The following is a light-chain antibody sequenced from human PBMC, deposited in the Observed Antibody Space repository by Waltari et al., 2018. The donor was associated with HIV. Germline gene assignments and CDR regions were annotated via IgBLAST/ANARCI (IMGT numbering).Light chain of an antibody. Sequence: QSVLTQPPSASGTPGQRVTISCSGSSSNIGGNPVNWYQHLPGTAPQLLIYSNHQRPSGVPDRFSGSKSGTSASLAISGLQSEDEADYYCASRDDSLNGPVFGRGTKLTVL. J-gene: IGLJ2*01. V-gene: IGLV1-44*01. CDR1: SSNIGGNP. CDR3: ASRDDSLNGPV. CDR2: SNH.